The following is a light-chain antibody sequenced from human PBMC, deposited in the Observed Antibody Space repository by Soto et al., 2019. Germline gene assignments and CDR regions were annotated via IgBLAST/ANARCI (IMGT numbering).Light chain of an antibody. V-gene: IGKV3-20*01. Sequence: EIVLTQSPGTLSLSPGERATLSCRASQSVSSSSLAWYQQKPGQAPRLLIYGASSRATGIPDRFSGSGSGTDFTLTISRLEPEDFAVYYCQQYGSSPETFGQGSMVDIK. CDR3: QQYGSSPET. J-gene: IGKJ1*01. CDR1: QSVSSSS. CDR2: GAS.